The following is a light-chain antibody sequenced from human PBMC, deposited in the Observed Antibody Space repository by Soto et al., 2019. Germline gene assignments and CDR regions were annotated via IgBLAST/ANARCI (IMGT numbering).Light chain of an antibody. J-gene: IGKJ1*01. CDR2: DAS. Sequence: EIVLTQSPATLSLSPGERATLSCRASQSVSSYLAWYQQKPGQVPRLLIYDASSRATGIPARFSGSGSGTDFTLTISSLEPEDFAVYYCLQRSYWPWTFGQGTKVDIK. CDR3: LQRSYWPWT. CDR1: QSVSSY. V-gene: IGKV3-11*01.